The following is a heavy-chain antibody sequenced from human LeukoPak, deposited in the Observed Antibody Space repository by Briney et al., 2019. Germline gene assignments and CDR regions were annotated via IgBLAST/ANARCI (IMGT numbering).Heavy chain of an antibody. V-gene: IGHV3-74*03. CDR1: GFTFSSYW. CDR2: LNSDGGSN. Sequence: GGSLRLSCAASGFTFSSYWLHWVRQAQGKGLVWVSRLNSDGGSNTYADSVKGRFTISRDNAKNTLYLQMNSLRVEYTAVYYCAREGRVSGYDFDCWGQGTLVTVSS. J-gene: IGHJ4*02. CDR3: AREGRVSGYDFDC. D-gene: IGHD5-12*01.